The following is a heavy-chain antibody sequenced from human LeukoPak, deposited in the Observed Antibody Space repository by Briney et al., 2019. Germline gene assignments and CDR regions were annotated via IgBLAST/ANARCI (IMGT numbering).Heavy chain of an antibody. Sequence: GGSLRLSCAASGFTFSTHSMNWVRRAPGKGLEWLSNIGSSGSPISYADSVKGRFTIFRDNAKNSLYLQMNSLRAEDTAVYYCATAYGSQWGQGTLVTVSS. CDR2: IGSSGSPI. CDR3: ATAYGSQ. J-gene: IGHJ4*02. CDR1: GFTFSTHS. V-gene: IGHV3-48*01. D-gene: IGHD2-15*01.